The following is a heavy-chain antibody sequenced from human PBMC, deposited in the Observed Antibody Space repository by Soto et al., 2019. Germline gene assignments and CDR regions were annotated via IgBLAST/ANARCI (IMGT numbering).Heavy chain of an antibody. CDR1: GGTFSSYA. D-gene: IGHD3-3*01. CDR3: ATSWSGYNSYGMDV. V-gene: IGHV1-69*06. CDR2: IIPIFGTA. J-gene: IGHJ6*02. Sequence: SVKVSCKASGGTFSSYAISWVRQAPGQGLEWMGGIIPIFGTANYAQKFQGRVTMTEDTSTDTAYMELSSLRSEDTAVYYCATSWSGYNSYGMDVWGQGTTVTVSS.